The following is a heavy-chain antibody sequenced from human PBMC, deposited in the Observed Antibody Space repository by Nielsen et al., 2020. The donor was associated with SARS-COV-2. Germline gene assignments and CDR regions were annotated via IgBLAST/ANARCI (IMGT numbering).Heavy chain of an antibody. CDR1: GFTFSSYA. CDR2: IYSGGSST. CDR3: ARVLRGTLDY. J-gene: IGHJ4*02. D-gene: IGHD1-14*01. V-gene: IGHV3-23*03. Sequence: GGSLRLSCAASGFTFSSYAMSWVRQAPGKGLEWVSVIYSGGSSTYYADSVKGRFTISRDNSKNTLYLQMNSLRAEDTAVYYCARVLRGTLDYWGQGTLVTVSS.